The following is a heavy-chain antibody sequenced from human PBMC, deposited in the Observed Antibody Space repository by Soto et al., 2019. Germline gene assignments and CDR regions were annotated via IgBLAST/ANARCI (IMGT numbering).Heavy chain of an antibody. CDR3: ANPFGGEGYYYGMDV. CDR2: ISGSGGST. D-gene: IGHD3-16*01. Sequence: EVQLLESGGGLVQPGGSLRLSCAASGFTFSSYAMSWVRQAPGKGLEWVSAISGSGGSTYYADSVKGRFTISRDNSKNTLYLQMNSLRAEDTAVYYCANPFGGEGYYYGMDVWGQGTTVTVSS. V-gene: IGHV3-23*01. CDR1: GFTFSSYA. J-gene: IGHJ6*02.